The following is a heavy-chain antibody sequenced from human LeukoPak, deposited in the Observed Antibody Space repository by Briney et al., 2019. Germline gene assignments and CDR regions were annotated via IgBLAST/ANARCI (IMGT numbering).Heavy chain of an antibody. CDR3: ARDLSGSYTPYYFDY. Sequence: GGSLRLSCAASGFTFSSYSMNWVRQAPGKGLEWVSYISSSSSTIYHADSVKGRFTISRDNAKNSLYLQMNSLRAEDTAVYYCARDLSGSYTPYYFDYWGQGTLVTVSS. CDR2: ISSSSSTI. J-gene: IGHJ4*02. D-gene: IGHD1-26*01. V-gene: IGHV3-48*01. CDR1: GFTFSSYS.